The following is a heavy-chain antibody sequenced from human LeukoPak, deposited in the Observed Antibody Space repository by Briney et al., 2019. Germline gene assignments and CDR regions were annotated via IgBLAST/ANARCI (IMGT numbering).Heavy chain of an antibody. J-gene: IGHJ4*02. D-gene: IGHD6-19*01. CDR2: IKYDGNNK. CDR1: GFSFSSYD. V-gene: IGHV3-33*01. Sequence: PGGSLRLSCAVSGFSFSSYDMHWVRQAPGKGLEWVAAIKYDGNNKYYVESVKGRFTISRDNSRNILYLQMNSLRVEDTAVYSCSILAVASDFDYWGQGTPVTVSS. CDR3: SILAVASDFDY.